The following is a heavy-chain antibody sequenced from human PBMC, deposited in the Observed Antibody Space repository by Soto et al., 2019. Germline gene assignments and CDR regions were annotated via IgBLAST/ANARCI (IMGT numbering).Heavy chain of an antibody. CDR2: ISYDGSNK. CDR1: GFTFSSYG. V-gene: IGHV3-30*18. J-gene: IGHJ4*02. D-gene: IGHD3-10*01. Sequence: GGSLRLSCAASGFTFSSYGMHWVRQAPGKGLEWVAVISYDGSNKYYADSVKGRFTISRDNSKNTLYLQMNSLRAEDTAVYYCAKDGFGEPHPLYWGQGTLVTVSS. CDR3: AKDGFGEPHPLY.